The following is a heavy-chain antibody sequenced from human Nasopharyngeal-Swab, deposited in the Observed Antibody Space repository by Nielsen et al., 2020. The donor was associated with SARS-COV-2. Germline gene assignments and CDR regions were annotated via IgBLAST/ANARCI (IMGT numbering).Heavy chain of an antibody. Sequence: SCTVSGGSISSGSYYWSWIRQPAGKGLEWIGRIYTSGSTNYNPSLKSRVTISVDTSTNQFSLKLTSVTAADTAVYYCATDCSSTTCYTGTRLGFDIWGQGTMVTVSS. D-gene: IGHD2-2*02. V-gene: IGHV4-61*02. CDR3: ATDCSSTTCYTGTRLGFDI. J-gene: IGHJ3*02. CDR2: IYTSGST. CDR1: GGSISSGSYY.